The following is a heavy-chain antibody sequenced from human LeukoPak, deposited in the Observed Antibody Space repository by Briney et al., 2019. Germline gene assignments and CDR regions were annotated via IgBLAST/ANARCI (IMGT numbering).Heavy chain of an antibody. Sequence: GGSLRLSCAASGFTFSSYAMSWVRQAPGKGLEWVSAISGSGGSTYYADSVKGRFTISRDNSKNTLYLQMNSLRAEDTAVYYCAKVESHIVVVVAAPIDYWGQGTLVTFSS. CDR1: GFTFSSYA. CDR3: AKVESHIVVVVAAPIDY. V-gene: IGHV3-23*01. J-gene: IGHJ4*02. D-gene: IGHD2-15*01. CDR2: ISGSGGST.